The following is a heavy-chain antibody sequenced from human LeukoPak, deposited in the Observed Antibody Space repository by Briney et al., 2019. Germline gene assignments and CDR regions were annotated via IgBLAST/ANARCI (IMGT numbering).Heavy chain of an antibody. D-gene: IGHD2-15*01. CDR1: GFTFSSYW. V-gene: IGHV3-74*01. CDR2: INSDGSST. Sequence: GGSLRLSCAASGFTFSSYWKHWVRQAPGKGLVWVSRINSDGSSTSYADSVKGRFTISKDNAKNTLYLQMNSLRAEDTAVYYCARPSGYCSGGSCPRWFDPWGQGTLVTVSS. J-gene: IGHJ5*02. CDR3: ARPSGYCSGGSCPRWFDP.